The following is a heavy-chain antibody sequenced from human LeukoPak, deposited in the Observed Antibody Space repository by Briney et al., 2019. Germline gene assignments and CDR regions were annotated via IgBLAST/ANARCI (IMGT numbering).Heavy chain of an antibody. CDR3: ARGAYGGAVRFDY. J-gene: IGHJ4*02. CDR2: IYYSGST. CDR1: GGSISSSSYY. V-gene: IGHV4-61*05. D-gene: IGHD4-23*01. Sequence: PSETLSLTCTVSGGSISSSSYYWGWIRQPPGKGLEWIGYIYYSGSTNYNPSLKSRVTISVDTSKNQFSLKLSSVTAADTAVYYCARGAYGGAVRFDYWGQGTLVTVSS.